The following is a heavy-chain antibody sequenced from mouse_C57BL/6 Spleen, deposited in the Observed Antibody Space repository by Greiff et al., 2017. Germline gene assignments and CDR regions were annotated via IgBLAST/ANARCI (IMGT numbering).Heavy chain of an antibody. Sequence: VHVKQSGGGLVKPGGSLKLSCAASGFTFSDYGMHWVRQAPEKGLEWVAYISSGSSTIYYADTVKGRFTISRDNAKNTLFLQMTSLRSEDTAMYYCARSYYSNYVGFAYWGQGTLVTVSA. V-gene: IGHV5-17*01. J-gene: IGHJ3*01. D-gene: IGHD2-5*01. CDR2: ISSGSSTI. CDR1: GFTFSDYG. CDR3: ARSYYSNYVGFAY.